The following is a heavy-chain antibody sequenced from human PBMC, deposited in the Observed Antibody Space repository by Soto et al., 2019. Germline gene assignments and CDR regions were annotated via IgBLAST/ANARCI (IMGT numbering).Heavy chain of an antibody. CDR3: AREAYCYDSSGYYYWFDP. CDR2: IIPIFGTA. Sequence: SVKVSCKASGGTFSSYAISWVRQAPGQGLEWMGGIIPIFGTANYAQKFQGRVTITADESTSTAYMELSSLRSEDTAVYYCAREAYCYDSSGYYYWFDPWGQGTLVTVSS. J-gene: IGHJ5*02. V-gene: IGHV1-69*13. D-gene: IGHD3-22*01. CDR1: GGTFSSYA.